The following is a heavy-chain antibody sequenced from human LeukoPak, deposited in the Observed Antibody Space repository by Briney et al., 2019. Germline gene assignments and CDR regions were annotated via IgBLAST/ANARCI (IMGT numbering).Heavy chain of an antibody. D-gene: IGHD2-2*01. Sequence: SGGSLRLSXAASGFTFDDYGMSWVRQAPGKGLEWVSGINWNGGSTSYADSVKGRFTISRDNAKNSLYLQMNSLRAEDTALYYCARARGYCSSTSCSFDYWGQGTLVTVSS. CDR1: GFTFDDYG. CDR3: ARARGYCSSTSCSFDY. J-gene: IGHJ4*02. CDR2: INWNGGST. V-gene: IGHV3-20*04.